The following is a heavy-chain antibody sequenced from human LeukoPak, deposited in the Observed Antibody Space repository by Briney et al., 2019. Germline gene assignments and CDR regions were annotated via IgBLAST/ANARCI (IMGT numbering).Heavy chain of an antibody. CDR1: GFTFSSYW. CDR2: INSDGSST. V-gene: IGHV3-74*01. CDR3: ARVLVVPAARTYYYYGMDV. D-gene: IGHD2-2*01. Sequence: WGSLRLSCSASGFTFSSYWMHWVRQAPGKGLVWVSRINSDGSSTSYADSVKGRFTISTDNAKNTLYLQMLRAEDTAVYYCARVLVVPAARTYYYYGMDVWGQGTTVTVSS. J-gene: IGHJ6*02.